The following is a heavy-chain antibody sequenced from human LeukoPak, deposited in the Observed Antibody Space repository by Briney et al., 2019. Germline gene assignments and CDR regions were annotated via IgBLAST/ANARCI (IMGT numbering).Heavy chain of an antibody. Sequence: GGSLRLSCAASGFTFSDSWMSWVRQAPGKGLEWPANINKDGTKIYYVDSVKGRFTISRDNAKKSVSLQMNSLRVEDTAVYFCAKDGNSFDFWGQGAQVAVSS. V-gene: IGHV3-7*01. CDR3: AKDGNSFDF. D-gene: IGHD4-23*01. CDR2: INKDGTKI. CDR1: GFTFSDSW. J-gene: IGHJ4*02.